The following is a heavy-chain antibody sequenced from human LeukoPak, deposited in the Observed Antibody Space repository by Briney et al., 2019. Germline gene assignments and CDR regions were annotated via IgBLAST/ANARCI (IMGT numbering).Heavy chain of an antibody. CDR2: IWYDGSNK. V-gene: IGHV3-33*01. D-gene: IGHD5-18*01. J-gene: IGHJ1*01. Sequence: GGSLRLSCAASGFTFSSYGMHWVRQAPGKGLEWVAVIWYDGSNKYYADSVKGRFTISRDNSKNTLYLQMNSLRAEDTAVYYCARGSGYGYGYPSEYFQHWGQGTLVTVSS. CDR1: GFTFSSYG. CDR3: ARGSGYGYGYPSEYFQH.